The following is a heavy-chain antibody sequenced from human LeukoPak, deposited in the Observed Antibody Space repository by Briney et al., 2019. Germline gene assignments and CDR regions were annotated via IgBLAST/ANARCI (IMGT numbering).Heavy chain of an antibody. CDR3: ARRGDCTSTSCNHVDY. D-gene: IGHD2-2*01. CDR2: FSYSGDT. J-gene: IGHJ4*02. V-gene: IGHV4-39*01. CDR1: GGSIGGGIYY. Sequence: SETLSLTCPSPGGSIGGGIYYWGWVRQPPGKGPNWIGSFSYSGDTYYSPSLKSRVTISVDTSKNQFSLRLSSVTAADTAVYYCARRGDCTSTSCNHVDYWGQGTLVTVSS.